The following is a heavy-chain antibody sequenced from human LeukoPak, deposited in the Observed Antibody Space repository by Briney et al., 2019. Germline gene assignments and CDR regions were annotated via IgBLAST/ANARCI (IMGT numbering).Heavy chain of an antibody. CDR2: IYPDESNT. D-gene: IGHD6-13*01. Sequence: GESLKISCEGSGYSFSNYWIGWVRQMPGKGLEWMGNIYPDESNTRYSPSFQGQVTISADKSISTAYLQWSSLKASDTAMYYCARLPGDSSRETYFDYWGQGTLVTVSS. CDR1: GYSFSNYW. CDR3: ARLPGDSSRETYFDY. V-gene: IGHV5-51*01. J-gene: IGHJ4*02.